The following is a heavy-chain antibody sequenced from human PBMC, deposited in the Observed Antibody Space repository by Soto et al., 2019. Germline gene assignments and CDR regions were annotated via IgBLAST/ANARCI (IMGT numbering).Heavy chain of an antibody. CDR2: IYYSGST. D-gene: IGHD2-21*02. CDR3: ATQGGDDDAFDI. Sequence: SETLSLTCTVSGGSISSYYWSWIRQPPGKGLEWIGYIYYSGSTNYNPSLKCRVTISVDTSKNQFSLKLSSVTAADTAVYYCATQGGDDDAFDIWGQGTMVTVS. CDR1: GGSISSYY. V-gene: IGHV4-59*08. J-gene: IGHJ3*02.